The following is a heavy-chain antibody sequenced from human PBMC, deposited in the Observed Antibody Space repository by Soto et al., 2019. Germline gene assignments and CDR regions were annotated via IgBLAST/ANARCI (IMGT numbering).Heavy chain of an antibody. CDR2: IYPGDSDT. J-gene: IGHJ3*02. CDR3: ARNLIVVVPAAMDAFDI. V-gene: IGHV5-51*01. CDR1: GYSFTSYW. Sequence: GESLKISCKGSGYSFTSYWIGWVRQMPGKGLEWMGIIYPGDSDTRYSPSFQGQVTISADKSISTAYLQWSSLKASDTAMYYCARNLIVVVPAAMDAFDIWGQGTMVTVSS. D-gene: IGHD2-2*01.